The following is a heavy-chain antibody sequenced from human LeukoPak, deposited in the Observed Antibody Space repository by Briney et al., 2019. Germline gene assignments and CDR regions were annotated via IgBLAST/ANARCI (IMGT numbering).Heavy chain of an antibody. CDR1: GGSISSYY. D-gene: IGHD2-2*01. CDR2: IYYSGST. Sequence: SETLSLTCTVSGGSISSYYWSWIRQPPGKGLEWIGYIYYSGSTNYNPSLKSRVTISVDTSKNQFSLELSSATAADTAVYYCAREHCSSTSCYRGQFDYWGQGTLVTVSS. V-gene: IGHV4-59*01. J-gene: IGHJ4*02. CDR3: AREHCSSTSCYRGQFDY.